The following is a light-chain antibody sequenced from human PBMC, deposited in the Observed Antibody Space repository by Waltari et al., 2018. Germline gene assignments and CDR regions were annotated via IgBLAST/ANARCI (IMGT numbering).Light chain of an antibody. CDR3: GAWDTSLTAYV. V-gene: IGLV1-51*01. CDR1: TSNIGNEF. CDR2: DTY. J-gene: IGLJ1*01. Sequence: QSVLTQPPSVSATPGQKVTISCSGSTSNIGNEFVSWYQQLPGTVPKLLVYDTYERPSGIPDRFSGSKSDPSATLDITGLQTGDEAHYYCGAWDTSLTAYVFGTGTEVTVL.